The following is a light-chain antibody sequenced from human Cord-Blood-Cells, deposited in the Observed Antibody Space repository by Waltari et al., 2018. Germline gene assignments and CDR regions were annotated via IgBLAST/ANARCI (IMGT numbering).Light chain of an antibody. Sequence: EIVLTQSPCTLSLSPGDRATPPCRASQSVSGSSLAWYQQQPVQAPRLPIYGASSRATGIPDRFSGSGSGTDFTLTISRLEPEDFAVYYCQQYGSSPRTFGQGTKVEIK. J-gene: IGKJ1*01. CDR1: QSVSGSS. V-gene: IGKV3-20*01. CDR3: QQYGSSPRT. CDR2: GAS.